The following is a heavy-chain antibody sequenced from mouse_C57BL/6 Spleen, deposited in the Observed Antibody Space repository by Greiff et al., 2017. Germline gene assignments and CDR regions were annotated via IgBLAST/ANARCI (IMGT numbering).Heavy chain of an antibody. J-gene: IGHJ2*01. CDR3: ARGGITTVVEDFDY. CDR2: ISSGSSTI. V-gene: IGHV5-17*01. D-gene: IGHD1-1*01. CDR1: GFTFSDYG. Sequence: EVHLVESGGGLVKPGGSLKLSCAASGFTFSDYGMHWVRQAPEKGLEWVAYISSGSSTIYYADTVKGRFTISRDNAKNTLFLQMTSLRSEDTAMYYCARGGITTVVEDFDYWGQGTTLTVSS.